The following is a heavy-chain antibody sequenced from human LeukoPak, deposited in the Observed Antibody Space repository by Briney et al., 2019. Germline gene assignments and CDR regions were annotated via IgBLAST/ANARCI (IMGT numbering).Heavy chain of an antibody. D-gene: IGHD2-15*01. J-gene: IGHJ5*02. CDR3: AREGYCSGGTCSNWFDP. CDR1: GGSISSYY. CDR2: IFYSGST. Sequence: SETLSLTCTVSGGSISSYYWSRIRQPPGKGLEWIGYIFYSGSTNYNPSLKSRVTISVDTSKNQFSLKLYSVTAADTAVYYCAREGYCSGGTCSNWFDPWGQGTLVTVSS. V-gene: IGHV4-59*01.